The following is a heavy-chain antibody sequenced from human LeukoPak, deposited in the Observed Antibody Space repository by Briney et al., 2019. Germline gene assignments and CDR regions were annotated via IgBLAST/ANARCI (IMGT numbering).Heavy chain of an antibody. J-gene: IGHJ4*02. D-gene: IGHD1-26*01. CDR3: AREGGSALDY. Sequence: ASETLSLTCTVFGGSISSYYWSWIRQPPGKGLEWIGYIYYSGSTNYNPSLKSRVTISVDTSKNQFSLKLSSVTAADTAVYYCAREGGSALDYWGQGTLVTVSS. CDR2: IYYSGST. V-gene: IGHV4-59*01. CDR1: GGSISSYY.